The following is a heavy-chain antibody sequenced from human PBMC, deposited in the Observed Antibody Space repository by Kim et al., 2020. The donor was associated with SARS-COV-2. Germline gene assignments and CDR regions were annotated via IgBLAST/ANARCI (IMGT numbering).Heavy chain of an antibody. CDR2: T. Sequence: TTYAQKFQGRVTMTGDTSTSTVYRDLSSLKAEEAAVYFCAREGPKTFFFDYWGQGSLVTVSS. J-gene: IGHJ4*02. CDR3: AREGPKTFFFDY. V-gene: IGHV1-46*01.